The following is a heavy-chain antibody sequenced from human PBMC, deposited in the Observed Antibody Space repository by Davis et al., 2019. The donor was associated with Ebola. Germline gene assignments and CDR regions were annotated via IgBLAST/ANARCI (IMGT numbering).Heavy chain of an antibody. J-gene: IGHJ5*02. Sequence: SVKVSCKASGGTFSSYAISWVRQAPGQGLEWMGGIIPIFGTANYAQKFQGRVTITADKSTSTAYMELSSLRSEDTAVYYCARDGRYNWNKGWFDPWGQGTLVTVSS. CDR1: GGTFSSYA. CDR3: ARDGRYNWNKGWFDP. CDR2: IIPIFGTA. V-gene: IGHV1-69*06. D-gene: IGHD1/OR15-1a*01.